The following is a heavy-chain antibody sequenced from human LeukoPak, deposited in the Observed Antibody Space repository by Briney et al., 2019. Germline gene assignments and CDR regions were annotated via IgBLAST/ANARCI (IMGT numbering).Heavy chain of an antibody. Sequence: GGSLRLSCAASGFIFSSFEMNWVRQAPGRGLEWISHISHIGDIKYADSVKGRFTISRENAKNSQYLQMTSLRAEDTAVYYCARSSGSYRPFDSWGQGTLVTVSS. CDR2: ISHIGDI. J-gene: IGHJ4*02. CDR1: GFIFSSFE. D-gene: IGHD3-22*01. CDR3: ARSSGSYRPFDS. V-gene: IGHV3-48*03.